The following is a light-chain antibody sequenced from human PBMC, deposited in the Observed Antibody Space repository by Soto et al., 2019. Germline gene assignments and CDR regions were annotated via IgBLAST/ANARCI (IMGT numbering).Light chain of an antibody. J-gene: IGKJ2*01. CDR1: QSVLYSSNNKNY. Sequence: DIVMTQSPDSLAVSLGERATINCRSSQSVLYSSNNKNYLAWYQQKPGQPPKLLIYWASTRESGVPDRFSGSGSGTDFTLTIGSLQAKDVAVYYCQQYYSTPYTFGQGTKLEIK. CDR2: WAS. CDR3: QQYYSTPYT. V-gene: IGKV4-1*01.